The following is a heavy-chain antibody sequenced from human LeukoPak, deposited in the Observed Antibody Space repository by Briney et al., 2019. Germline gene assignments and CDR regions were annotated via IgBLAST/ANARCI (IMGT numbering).Heavy chain of an antibody. D-gene: IGHD3-22*01. CDR2: TSTYNGKT. CDR3: ARSGEPGDSRGIYYFDN. CDR1: GYTFTSYV. Sequence: ASVKVSCKASGYTFTSYVINWVRQAPGQGLEWVGRTSTYNGKTNYVQKFQGRVTMTTDTSTSTDYMELRSLRPDETAVFYCARSGEPGDSRGIYYFDNWGQGTLVTVSS. J-gene: IGHJ4*02. V-gene: IGHV1-18*01.